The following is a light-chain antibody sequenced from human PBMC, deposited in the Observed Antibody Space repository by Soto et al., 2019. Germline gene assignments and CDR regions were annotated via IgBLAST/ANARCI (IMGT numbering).Light chain of an antibody. J-gene: IGKJ1*01. V-gene: IGKV3-20*01. CDR3: QQYGRTPPSWT. CDR1: QSVSSSY. CDR2: GAS. Sequence: ETVLTQSPGTLSLSPGERATLSCRASQSVSSSYLAWYQQKPGQAPRLLIYGASSRATGIPDRFSGSGSGTDINLTISRLELEDFAVYYCQQYGRTPPSWTFGQGTKVEIK.